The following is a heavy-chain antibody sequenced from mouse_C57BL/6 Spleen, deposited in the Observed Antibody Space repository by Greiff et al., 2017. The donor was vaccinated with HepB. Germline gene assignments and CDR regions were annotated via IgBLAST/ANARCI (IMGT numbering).Heavy chain of an antibody. Sequence: EVKVVESGGGLVKPGGSLKLSCAASGFTFSSYAMSWVRQTPEKRLEWVATISDGGSYTYYPDNVKGRFTISRDNAKNNLYLQMSHLKSEDTAMYYCARGDGSSYVYAMDYWGQGTSVTVSS. J-gene: IGHJ4*01. V-gene: IGHV5-4*03. CDR3: ARGDGSSYVYAMDY. D-gene: IGHD1-1*01. CDR1: GFTFSSYA. CDR2: ISDGGSYT.